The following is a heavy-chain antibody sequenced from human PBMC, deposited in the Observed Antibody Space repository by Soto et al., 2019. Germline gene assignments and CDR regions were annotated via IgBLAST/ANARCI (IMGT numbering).Heavy chain of an antibody. V-gene: IGHV3-30*18. CDR3: AKRRMVSSGYYYFQH. D-gene: IGHD3-22*01. CDR2: ISYDGSNK. Sequence: PLRLSCEAPGFTLSSYGIHWVRQAPFKVLEWVAVISYDGSNKYYADSVKGRFTISRDNSKNTLYLQMNSLRAEDTAVYYCAKRRMVSSGYYYFQHWGQGTLVPVSS. CDR1: GFTLSSYG. J-gene: IGHJ1*01.